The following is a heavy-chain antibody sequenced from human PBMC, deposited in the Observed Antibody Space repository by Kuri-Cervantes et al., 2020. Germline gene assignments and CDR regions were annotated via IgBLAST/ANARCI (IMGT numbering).Heavy chain of an antibody. D-gene: IGHD3-10*01. CDR1: DYSISSTYY. V-gene: IGHV4-38-2*02. CDR3: AREVRGVISQIDY. Sequence: SQTLSLTCAVSDYSISSTYYWGWIRQPPGKGLEWIGSIHHSGSTYYNPSLKSRVTISVDTSKNQFSLKLSSVTAADTAVYYCAREVRGVISQIDYWGQGTLVTVSS. CDR2: IHHSGST. J-gene: IGHJ4*02.